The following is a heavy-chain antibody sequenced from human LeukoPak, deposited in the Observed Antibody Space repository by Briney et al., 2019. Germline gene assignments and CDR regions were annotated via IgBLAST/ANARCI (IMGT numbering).Heavy chain of an antibody. Sequence: ASVKVSCKASGYTFTGYYMHWVRQASGQGLEWMGWINPNSGGTNYAQNLQGRVTMTRDTSISTAYMELSRLKSDDTAVYYCARGSDSSGYYVLHFDYWGQGTLLTVSS. D-gene: IGHD3-22*01. CDR2: INPNSGGT. J-gene: IGHJ4*02. V-gene: IGHV1-2*02. CDR1: GYTFTGYY. CDR3: ARGSDSSGYYVLHFDY.